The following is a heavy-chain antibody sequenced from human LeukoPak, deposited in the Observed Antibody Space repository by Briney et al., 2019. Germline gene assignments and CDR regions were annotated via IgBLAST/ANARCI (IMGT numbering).Heavy chain of an antibody. Sequence: GGSLRLSCAASGFTFDDYAMHWVRQAPGKGLEWVSGISWNSGSIGYADSVKGRFTISRDNAKNSLYLQMNSLRAEDTALYYCAKDLLEGYSNGCFDYWGQGTLVTVSS. J-gene: IGHJ4*02. CDR2: ISWNSGSI. V-gene: IGHV3-9*01. CDR1: GFTFDDYA. D-gene: IGHD6-19*01. CDR3: AKDLLEGYSNGCFDY.